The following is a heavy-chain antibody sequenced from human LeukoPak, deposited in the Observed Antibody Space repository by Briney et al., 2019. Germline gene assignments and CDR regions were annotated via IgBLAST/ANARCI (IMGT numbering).Heavy chain of an antibody. D-gene: IGHD3-22*01. Sequence: PGGSLRLSCAASGFTFSSYAMSWVRQVPGKGLEWVSAISGSGGSTYYADSVKGRFTISRDNSKNSLYLQMNSLRAEDTAVYYCARTPPYYYDSTDAFDVWGQGTMVTVSS. CDR3: ARTPPYYYDSTDAFDV. CDR2: ISGSGGST. V-gene: IGHV3-23*01. J-gene: IGHJ3*01. CDR1: GFTFSSYA.